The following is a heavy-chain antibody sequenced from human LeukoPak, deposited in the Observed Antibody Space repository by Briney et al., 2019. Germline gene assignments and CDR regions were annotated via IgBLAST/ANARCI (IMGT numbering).Heavy chain of an antibody. J-gene: IGHJ4*02. Sequence: GESLKISCKASGYSFTNYWIGWVRQMPGKGLEWMGIIYPGDSNTRYSPSFQGQVTISADKSISTAYLQWSSLKASDTAMYYCARQGYYGSGSYSSDYWGQGTLVTVSS. CDR1: GYSFTNYW. CDR2: IYPGDSNT. CDR3: ARQGYYGSGSYSSDY. V-gene: IGHV5-51*01. D-gene: IGHD3-10*01.